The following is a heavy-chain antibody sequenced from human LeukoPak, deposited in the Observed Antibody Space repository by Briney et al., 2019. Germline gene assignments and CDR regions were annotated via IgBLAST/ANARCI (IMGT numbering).Heavy chain of an antibody. D-gene: IGHD6-13*01. CDR1: GFTFSSYW. J-gene: IGHJ4*02. CDR2: IKQDGSEK. V-gene: IGHV3-7*01. Sequence: GGSLRLSCAASGFTFSSYWMSWVRQAPGKGLEWVANIKQDGSEKYYVDSVKGRFTISRDNAKNSLYLQMDSLRAEDTAVYYCARVLKGSSWPKPLDYWGQGTLVTVSS. CDR3: ARVLKGSSWPKPLDY.